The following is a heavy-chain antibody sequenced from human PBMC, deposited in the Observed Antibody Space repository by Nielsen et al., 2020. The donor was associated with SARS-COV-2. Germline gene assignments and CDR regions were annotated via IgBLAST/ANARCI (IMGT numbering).Heavy chain of an antibody. CDR1: GFTFGDYA. CDR3: SRVEAGAFDI. Sequence: GESLKISCTASGFTFGDYAMSWVRQAPGKGLEWVGFIRSKAYGGTTEYAASVKGRFTISRDDSKSIAYLQMNSLKTEDTAVYYCSRVEAGAFDIWGQGTFVTVSS. V-gene: IGHV3-49*04. J-gene: IGHJ3*02. D-gene: IGHD6-25*01. CDR2: IRSKAYGGTT.